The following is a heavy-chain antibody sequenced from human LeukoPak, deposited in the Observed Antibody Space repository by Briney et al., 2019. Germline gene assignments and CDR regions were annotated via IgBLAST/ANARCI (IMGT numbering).Heavy chain of an antibody. CDR3: ARDSDWNQYYYYYGMDV. CDR2: ISAYNGNT. Sequence: ASVKVSCKASGYTFTSYGIRWVRQAPGQGLEWMGWISAYNGNTNYAQKLQGRVTMTTDTSTSTAYMELRSLRSDDTAVYYCARDSDWNQYYYYYGMDVWGQGTTVTVSS. D-gene: IGHD1-1*01. J-gene: IGHJ6*02. V-gene: IGHV1-18*01. CDR1: GYTFTSYG.